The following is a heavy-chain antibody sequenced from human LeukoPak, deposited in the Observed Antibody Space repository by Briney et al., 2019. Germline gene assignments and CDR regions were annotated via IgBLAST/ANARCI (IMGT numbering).Heavy chain of an antibody. CDR3: GNMNYCSGGSCSDY. CDR2: ISSSSSTI. D-gene: IGHD2-15*01. J-gene: IGHJ4*02. CDR1: GFTFSSYS. Sequence: GGSLRLSCAASGFTFSSYSMNWVRQAPGKGLEGVSYISSSSSTIYYADSVKGRFTISRDNAKNSLYLQMNSLRAEDTAVYYCGNMNYCSGGSCSDYWGQGTLVTVSS. V-gene: IGHV3-48*04.